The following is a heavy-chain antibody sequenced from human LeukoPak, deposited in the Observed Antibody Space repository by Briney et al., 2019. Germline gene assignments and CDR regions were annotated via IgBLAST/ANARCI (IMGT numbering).Heavy chain of an antibody. CDR3: ARVLEGSSGQHWYFDL. Sequence: PSETLSLTCAVYGGSFSGYYWSWIRQPPGKGLEWIGEINHSGSTNYNPSLKSRVTISVDTSKNQFSLKLSSVTAEDTAVYYCARVLEGSSGQHWYFDLWGRGTLVTVSS. J-gene: IGHJ2*01. CDR2: INHSGST. CDR1: GGSFSGYY. V-gene: IGHV4-34*01. D-gene: IGHD6-19*01.